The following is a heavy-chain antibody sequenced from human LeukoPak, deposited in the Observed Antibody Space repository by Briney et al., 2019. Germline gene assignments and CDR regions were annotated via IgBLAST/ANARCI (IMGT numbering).Heavy chain of an antibody. J-gene: IGHJ4*02. Sequence: GGSLRLSCAASGFTFSSYTMSWVRQAPGKGLEWVSGISGSGGSTYHADSVKGRFTISRDNSKNTLYLQMNSLRAEDTAVYYCAKVSTSSSKGHYWGQGTVVTVSS. D-gene: IGHD2-2*01. V-gene: IGHV3-23*01. CDR3: AKVSTSSSKGHY. CDR2: ISGSGGST. CDR1: GFTFSSYT.